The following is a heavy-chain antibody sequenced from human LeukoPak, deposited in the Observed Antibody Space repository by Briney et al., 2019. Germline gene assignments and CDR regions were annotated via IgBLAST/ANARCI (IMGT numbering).Heavy chain of an antibody. V-gene: IGHV3-30*18. CDR1: GFTFSNYG. CDR2: ISYDGNDK. Sequence: GGSLRLSCAVSGFTFSNYGMSWVRQAPGKGLEWVTFISYDGNDKYYGDSVKGRFTISRDNSKNTLYLQMNSLRPEDTAVYYCAKDAIIVATIREIDSWGQGTLVTVSS. CDR3: AKDAIIVATIREIDS. D-gene: IGHD5-12*01. J-gene: IGHJ4*02.